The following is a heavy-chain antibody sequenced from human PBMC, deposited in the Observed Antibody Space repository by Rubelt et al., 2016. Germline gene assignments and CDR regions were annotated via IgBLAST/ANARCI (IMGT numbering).Heavy chain of an antibody. CDR3: AREITPADLD. V-gene: IGHV3-30*04. Sequence: QVQLVESGGGVVQPGRSLRLSCAASGFTFSSYAMHWVRQAPGKGLEWVAGISYDGSNKYYADSVKGRFTISRDNAKNTLYLQMSSLGAEDTAVYYCAREITPADLDWGQGTLVTVSS. J-gene: IGHJ4*02. CDR1: GFTFSSYA. D-gene: IGHD2-15*01. CDR2: ISYDGSNK.